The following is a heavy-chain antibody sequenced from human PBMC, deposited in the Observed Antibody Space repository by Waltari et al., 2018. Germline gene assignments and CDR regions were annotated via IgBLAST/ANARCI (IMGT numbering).Heavy chain of an antibody. J-gene: IGHJ4*02. CDR2: IWYEGSNK. D-gene: IGHD1-26*01. CDR3: AKTGAGGSYGTYYFDY. CDR1: GFTFSSYG. V-gene: IGHV3-30*18. Sequence: QVQLVESGGGVVQPGRSLRRSCAASGFTFSSYGMHWVRQAPGKGREWVAVIWYEGSNKYYADSVKGRFTISRDNSKNTLYLQMNSLRAEDTAMYYCAKTGAGGSYGTYYFDYWGQGTLVTVSS.